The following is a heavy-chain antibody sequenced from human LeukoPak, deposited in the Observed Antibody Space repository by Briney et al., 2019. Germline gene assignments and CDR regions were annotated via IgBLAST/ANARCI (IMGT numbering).Heavy chain of an antibody. CDR1: GFTFISNY. D-gene: IGHD1-26*01. CDR2: IYSGGST. V-gene: IGHV3-53*04. CDR3: ARNSGSYQAHY. Sequence: PGGSLRLSCAASGFTFISNYMSWVRQAPGKGLEWVSVIYSGGSTYYADSVKGRFTISRHNSKNTLYLQMNSLRAEDTAVYYCARNSGSYQAHYWGQGTLVTVSS. J-gene: IGHJ4*02.